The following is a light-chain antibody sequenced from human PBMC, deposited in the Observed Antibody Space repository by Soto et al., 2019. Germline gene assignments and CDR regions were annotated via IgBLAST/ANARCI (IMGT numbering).Light chain of an antibody. CDR3: HQRPYWPPIT. CDR2: DAS. Sequence: VVLTQSPATLSLSPGERATLSCRTSLSVSVYLDWYQQKPGQAPRLIISDASNRATGIPARFSGSGSGTDFTLTISSQEPEDFAVSYCHQRPYWPPITFGQGTRLEIK. V-gene: IGKV3-11*01. J-gene: IGKJ5*01. CDR1: LSVSVY.